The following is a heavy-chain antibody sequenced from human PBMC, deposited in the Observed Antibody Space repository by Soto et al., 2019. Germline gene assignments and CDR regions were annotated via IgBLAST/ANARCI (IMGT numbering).Heavy chain of an antibody. V-gene: IGHV3-74*01. CDR3: ATDFTPAETPGDDFDY. D-gene: IGHD2-15*01. Sequence: EVQLVESGGGLVQPGGSLRLSCAASGFTFTNYWMHWVRQVPGKGLVWVSRINGDGAYRSYADFAKGRFTISRDNAKNTVYLQMNGLRAEDTSVYYCATDFTPAETPGDDFDYWGRRPLFTVSS. J-gene: IGHJ4*02. CDR2: INGDGAYR. CDR1: GFTFTNYW.